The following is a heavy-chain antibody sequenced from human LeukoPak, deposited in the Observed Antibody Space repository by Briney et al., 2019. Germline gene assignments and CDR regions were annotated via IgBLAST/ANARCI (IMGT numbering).Heavy chain of an antibody. CDR2: IRSKANSYAT. V-gene: IGHV3-73*01. D-gene: IGHD6-19*01. CDR3: TSGYSSSFDY. J-gene: IGHJ4*02. Sequence: GGSLKLSCAASGFTFSSSAMHWVRQASGKGLEWVGRIRSKANSYATAYAASVKGRFTISRDDSKNTAYLQMNSLKTEDTAVYYCTSGYSSSFDYWGQGTLVTVSS. CDR1: GFTFSSSA.